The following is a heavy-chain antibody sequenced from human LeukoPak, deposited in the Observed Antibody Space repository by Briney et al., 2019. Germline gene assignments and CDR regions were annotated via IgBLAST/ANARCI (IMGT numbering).Heavy chain of an antibody. V-gene: IGHV3-30*18. D-gene: IGHD6-13*01. CDR3: AKDFRGIAAAGTLDY. Sequence: GGSLRLSCAASGFTFSSYGMHWVRQAPGKGLEWVAVISYDGSNKYYADSVKGRFTISRDNSKNTLYLQMDSLRAEDTAVYYCAKDFRGIAAAGTLDYWGQGTLVTVSS. CDR2: ISYDGSNK. CDR1: GFTFSSYG. J-gene: IGHJ4*02.